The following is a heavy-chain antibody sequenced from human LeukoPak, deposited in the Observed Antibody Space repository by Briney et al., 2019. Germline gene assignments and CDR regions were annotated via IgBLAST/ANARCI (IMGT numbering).Heavy chain of an antibody. J-gene: IGHJ5*02. CDR2: ISAYNGNT. D-gene: IGHD4-11*01. V-gene: IGHV1-18*01. Sequence: AASVKVSCKASGYTFTSYGISWARQAPGQGLEWMGWISAYNGNTNYAQKLQGRVTMTTDTSTSTAYMELRSLRSDDTAVYYCARDPGYDSNYFYEGINWFDPWGQGTLVTVSS. CDR3: ARDPGYDSNYFYEGINWFDP. CDR1: GYTFTSYG.